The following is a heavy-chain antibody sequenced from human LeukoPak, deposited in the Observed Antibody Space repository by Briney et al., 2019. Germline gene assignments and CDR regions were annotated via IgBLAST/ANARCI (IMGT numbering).Heavy chain of an antibody. J-gene: IGHJ5*01. CDR1: GDSVSSNSVT. D-gene: IGHD1-26*01. CDR2: TYYRSKWNN. V-gene: IGHV6-1*01. CDR3: ARLVGASWFDS. Sequence: SQTLSLTCAISGDSVSSNSVTWTWLRQSPSRGLEWLGRTYYRSKWNNDYAGSMKSRITINPDTSKNQFSLQLNSVTPENTAVYYCARLVGASWFDSWGQRTLVTVSS.